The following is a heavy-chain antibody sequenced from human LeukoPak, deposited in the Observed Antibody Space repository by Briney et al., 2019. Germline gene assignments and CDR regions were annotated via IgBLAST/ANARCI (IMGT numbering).Heavy chain of an antibody. D-gene: IGHD3-22*01. Sequence: GGSLRLSCAASGFTVSSNYMSWVRQAPGKGLEWVSVIYSGGSTYYADSVKGRFTISRDNSKNTLYLQMNSLRAEDTAVYYCARDGYYDSSGHDYWGQGTLVTVSS. CDR1: GFTVSSNY. CDR3: ARDGYYDSSGHDY. CDR2: IYSGGST. J-gene: IGHJ4*02. V-gene: IGHV3-53*01.